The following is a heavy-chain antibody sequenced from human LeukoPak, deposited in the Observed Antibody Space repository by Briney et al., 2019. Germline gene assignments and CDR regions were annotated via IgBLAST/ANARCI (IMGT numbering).Heavy chain of an antibody. CDR2: IIPIFGTA. V-gene: IGHV1-69*05. CDR3: AGLHSEAFDDPFP. J-gene: IGHJ5*02. D-gene: IGHD3-3*02. CDR1: GYTFTSYA. Sequence: ASVKVSCKASGYTFTSYAMNWVRQAPGQGLEWMGGIIPIFGTANYAQKFQGRVTITTDESTSTAYMELSSLRSEDTAVYYCAGLHSEAFDDPFPWGQGTLVTVSS.